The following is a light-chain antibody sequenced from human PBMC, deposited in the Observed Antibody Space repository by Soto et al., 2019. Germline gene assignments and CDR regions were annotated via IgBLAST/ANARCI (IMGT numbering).Light chain of an antibody. J-gene: IGLJ2*01. Sequence: QTVVTQSPSASASLGASVKLTCTLSSGHSSYAIAWHQQQPEKGPRYLMKLSSDGSHSKGDGIPDRFSGSSSGAERYLTISSLQSEDEADYYCQTWGTGILVFGGGTKLIVL. CDR3: QTWGTGILV. CDR2: LSSDGSH. CDR1: SGHSSYA. V-gene: IGLV4-69*01.